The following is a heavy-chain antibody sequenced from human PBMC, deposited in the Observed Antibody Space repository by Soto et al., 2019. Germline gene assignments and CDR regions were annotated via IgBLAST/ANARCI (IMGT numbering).Heavy chain of an antibody. D-gene: IGHD2-15*01. CDR1: GYTFTSYG. CDR3: ARKGKEGYCSGGSCYSLDY. Sequence: ASVKVSCKASGYTFTSYGISWVRQAPGQGLEWMGWISAYNGNTNYAQKLQGRVTMTTDTSTSTAYMELRSLRSDDTAVYYCARKGKEGYCSGGSCYSLDYWGQGTLVTVSS. J-gene: IGHJ4*02. CDR2: ISAYNGNT. V-gene: IGHV1-18*01.